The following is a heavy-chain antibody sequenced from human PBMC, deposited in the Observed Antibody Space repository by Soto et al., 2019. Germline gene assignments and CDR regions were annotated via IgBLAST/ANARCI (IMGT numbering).Heavy chain of an antibody. CDR1: GFTFIDHY. CDR3: TRLRYCNSTTCRGAFDI. Sequence: PGGSLILSCAASGFTFIDHYMGWIRQAPGKGLEWVGRTRNKANRYTTEYAASVKGRFSISRDDSKNSLYLQMNSLKTEDTAVYYCTRLRYCNSTTCRGAFDIWGQGTMVTVSS. J-gene: IGHJ3*02. CDR2: TRNKANRYTT. V-gene: IGHV3-72*01. D-gene: IGHD6-13*01.